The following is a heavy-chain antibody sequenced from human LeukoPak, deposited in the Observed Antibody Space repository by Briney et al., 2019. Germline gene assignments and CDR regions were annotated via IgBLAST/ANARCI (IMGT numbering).Heavy chain of an antibody. V-gene: IGHV3-33*01. CDR2: IWYDGSNK. CDR1: GFTFSSYG. CDR3: ARDGPAYCGGDCYYGMDV. J-gene: IGHJ6*02. D-gene: IGHD2-21*01. Sequence: GGSLRLSCAASGFTFSSYGMHWVRQAPGKGLEWVAVIWYDGSNKYYADSVKGRFTISRDNSKNTLYLQMNSLRAEDTAVYYCARDGPAYCGGDCYYGMDVWGQGTTVTVSS.